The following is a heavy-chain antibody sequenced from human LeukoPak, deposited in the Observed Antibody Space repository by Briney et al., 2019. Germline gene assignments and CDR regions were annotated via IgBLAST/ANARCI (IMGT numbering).Heavy chain of an antibody. CDR2: IYYSGST. Sequence: SETLSLTCTVSGGSISSGGYYWSWIRQHPGKGLEWIGYIYYSGSTYYNPSLKSRVTISVGTSKNQFSLKLSSVTAADTAVYYCARGEMRQYYFDYWGQGTLVTVSS. J-gene: IGHJ4*02. D-gene: IGHD5-24*01. V-gene: IGHV4-31*03. CDR3: ARGEMRQYYFDY. CDR1: GGSISSGGYY.